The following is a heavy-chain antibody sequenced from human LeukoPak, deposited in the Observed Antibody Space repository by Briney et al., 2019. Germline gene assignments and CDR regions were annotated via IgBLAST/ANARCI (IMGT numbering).Heavy chain of an antibody. CDR2: VYSDGGT. D-gene: IGHD3-22*01. Sequence: GSLRLSCAASGFTVSSKYMTWVRQAPGKGLEWLSVVYSDGGTLYADSVKGRFTISRDNSKNTVYLQMTSLRAEDTAVYYCARGLGLYDSSGYAFDYWGQGTLVTVSS. J-gene: IGHJ4*02. CDR3: ARGLGLYDSSGYAFDY. CDR1: GFTVSSKY. V-gene: IGHV3-53*01.